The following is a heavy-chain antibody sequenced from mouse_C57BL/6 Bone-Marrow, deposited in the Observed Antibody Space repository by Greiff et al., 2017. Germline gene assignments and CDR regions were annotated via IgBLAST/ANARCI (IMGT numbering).Heavy chain of an antibody. D-gene: IGHD4-1*01. V-gene: IGHV1-62-2*01. Sequence: QVQLKESGAELVKPGASVKLSCKASGYTFTEYTIHWVKQRSGQGLEWIGWFYPGSGSIKYNEKFKDKATLTADKSSSTVYMELSRLTSEDSAVYCCARHETALSNWPGAMDYWGQGTSVTVSS. CDR2: FYPGSGSI. CDR3: ARHETALSNWPGAMDY. CDR1: GYTFTEYT. J-gene: IGHJ4*01.